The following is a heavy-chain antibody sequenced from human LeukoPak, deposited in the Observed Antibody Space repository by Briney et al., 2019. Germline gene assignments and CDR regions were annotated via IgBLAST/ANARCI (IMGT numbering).Heavy chain of an antibody. CDR1: SGSISSGNYY. V-gene: IGHV4-61*10. CDR2: IYYSGST. D-gene: IGHD5-24*01. CDR3: ARGARGWLQSRYMDV. J-gene: IGHJ6*03. Sequence: SETLSITCTVSSGSISSGNYYWSWIRQPAGKGLEWIGYIYYSGSTNYNPSLKSRVTISVDTSKNQFSLKLSSVTAADTAVYYCARGARGWLQSRYMDVWGKGTTVTVSS.